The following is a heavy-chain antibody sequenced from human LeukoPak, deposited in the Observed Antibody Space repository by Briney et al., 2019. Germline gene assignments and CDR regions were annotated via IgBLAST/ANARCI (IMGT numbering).Heavy chain of an antibody. CDR2: ISFDGTNK. CDR3: ATDYGDYEPIDY. Sequence: PGRSLRLSCTASGVTLSNYAMHWVRRPPGRGLEWVAVISFDGTNKYYGDSVEGRFSVSRDNSKNTLYLQMNSLRLDDTAMYYCATDYGDYEPIDYWGQGTLVTVSS. V-gene: IGHV3-30*04. CDR1: GVTLSNYA. J-gene: IGHJ4*02. D-gene: IGHD4-17*01.